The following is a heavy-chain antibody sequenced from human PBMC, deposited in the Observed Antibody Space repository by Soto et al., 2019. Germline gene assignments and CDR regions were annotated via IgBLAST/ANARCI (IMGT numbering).Heavy chain of an antibody. V-gene: IGHV4-34*01. Sequence: SETLSLSCAVYGGSFSGDYWGWIRQPPGKGLEWIGEINHSGSTNYNPSLKSRVTISVDTSKNQFSLKLSSVTAADTAVYYCARLPQGRGLDYWGQAPLVTVSS. CDR1: GGSFSGDY. CDR3: ARLPQGRGLDY. CDR2: INHSGST. J-gene: IGHJ4*02. D-gene: IGHD3-10*01.